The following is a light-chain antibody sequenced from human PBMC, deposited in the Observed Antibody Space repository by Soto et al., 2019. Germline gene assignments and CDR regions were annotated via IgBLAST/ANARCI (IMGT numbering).Light chain of an antibody. J-gene: IGLJ3*02. CDR3: SSYTSSSTPV. V-gene: IGLV2-14*01. Sequence: QSALTQPASVSGSPGQSITISCTGTSSDVGGYNYVSWYQQHPVKAPKLMIYEVSNRPSGVSNRFSGSKSGNTASLTISGLQAEDEAYYYCSSYTSSSTPVFGGGTKVTVL. CDR1: SSDVGGYNY. CDR2: EVS.